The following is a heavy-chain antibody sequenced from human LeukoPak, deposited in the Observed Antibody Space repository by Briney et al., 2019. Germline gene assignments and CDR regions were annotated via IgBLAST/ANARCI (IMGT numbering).Heavy chain of an antibody. Sequence: GGSLRLSCAASAFTFSSYGMSWVRQAPGKGLEWVSYISSSGSTIYYADSVKGRFTISRDNAKNSLYLQMNSLRAEGTAVYYCAELGITMIGGVWGKGTTVTISS. CDR3: AELGITMIGGV. V-gene: IGHV3-48*04. CDR1: AFTFSSYG. D-gene: IGHD3-10*02. CDR2: ISSSGSTI. J-gene: IGHJ6*04.